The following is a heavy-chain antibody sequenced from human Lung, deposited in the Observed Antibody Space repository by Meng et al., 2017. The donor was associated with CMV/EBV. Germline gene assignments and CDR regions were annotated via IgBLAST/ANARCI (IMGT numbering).Heavy chain of an antibody. J-gene: IGHJ2*01. V-gene: IGHV1-69*13. CDR2: LIAVFDKT. Sequence: QAPLWRSGAEVKKPGSSVKGACKTSGDSFSTQTFSWVRQAPGQGLEWMGGLIAVFDKTKAAPRFQDRVTFTADESTSTAYMELSSLTSDDTAVYYCARYVPNGSFWYFDFWGRGTLVTASS. D-gene: IGHD6-13*01. CDR3: ARYVPNGSFWYFDF. CDR1: GDSFSTQT.